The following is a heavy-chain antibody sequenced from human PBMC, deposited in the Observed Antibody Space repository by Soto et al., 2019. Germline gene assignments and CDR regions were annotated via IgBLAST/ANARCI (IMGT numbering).Heavy chain of an antibody. CDR2: IYYSGNT. J-gene: IGHJ4*02. Sequence: SETLSLTCAVSGGSINTYYWSWIRQPPGKGLEWIGYIYYSGNTYYNPSLKSRVAISVDTSKNQFSLKLSSVIAADTAVYYCARCMRGASGIFDYWGQGTLVTVSS. CDR1: GGSINTYY. D-gene: IGHD6-13*01. V-gene: IGHV4-59*01. CDR3: ARCMRGASGIFDY.